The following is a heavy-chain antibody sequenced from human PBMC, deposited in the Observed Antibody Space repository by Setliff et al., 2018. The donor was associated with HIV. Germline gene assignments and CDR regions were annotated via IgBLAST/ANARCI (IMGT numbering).Heavy chain of an antibody. CDR2: INPDGSGP. CDR3: ARWKNRVTVTGAGVNKYDYYLDV. V-gene: IGHV3-74*01. CDR1: GFTFTKYW. D-gene: IGHD6-19*01. Sequence: GGSLRLSCAASGFTFTKYWMHWVRQVPGKGLEWVSRINPDGSGPTYADSVRGRFSFSRDNAKSTLYLQMSSLKADDTAVYFCARWKNRVTVTGAGVNKYDYYLDVWGAGAAVTVSS. J-gene: IGHJ6*03.